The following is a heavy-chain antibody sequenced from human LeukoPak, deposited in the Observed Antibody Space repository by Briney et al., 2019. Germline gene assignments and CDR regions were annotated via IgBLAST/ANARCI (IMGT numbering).Heavy chain of an antibody. D-gene: IGHD2-2*01. CDR1: GFTFSSYS. CDR2: ISSSSSYI. CDR3: ARDSTSCLFDY. J-gene: IGHJ4*02. Sequence: GGSLRLSCAASGFTFSSYSMNWVRQAPGKGLEWVSSISSSSSYIYHADSVKGRFTISRDNAKNSLYLQMNSLRAEDTAVYYCARDSTSCLFDYWGQGTLVTVSS. V-gene: IGHV3-21*01.